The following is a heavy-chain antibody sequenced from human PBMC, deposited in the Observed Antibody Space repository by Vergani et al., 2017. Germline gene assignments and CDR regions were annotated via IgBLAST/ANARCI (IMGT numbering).Heavy chain of an antibody. V-gene: IGHV1-69*01. CDR3: ARALLGGPIFGPRFDY. CDR1: GYTFTSYY. D-gene: IGHD3-3*01. Sequence: QVQLVQSGAEVKKPGASVKFSCKASGYTFTSYYMHWVRQAPGQGLEWMGGIIPIFGTANYAQKFQGRVTITADESTRTAYMELSSLRSEDTAVYYCARALLGGPIFGPRFDYWGQGTLVTVSS. J-gene: IGHJ4*02. CDR2: IIPIFGTA.